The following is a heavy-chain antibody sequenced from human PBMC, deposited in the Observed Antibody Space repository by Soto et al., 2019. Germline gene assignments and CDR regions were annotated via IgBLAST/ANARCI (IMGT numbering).Heavy chain of an antibody. CDR2: ISSSSSYI. Sequence: EVQLVESGGGLVKPGESLRLSCAASGFTFSSYSENWVRQAPGKGLEWVSSISSSSSYIYYADSVKGRFTISRDNAKNSLYLQMNSLRAEDTAVYYCASWDRTGGGYSYGYSFDYWGQGTLVTVSS. CDR3: ASWDRTGGGYSYGYSFDY. J-gene: IGHJ4*02. V-gene: IGHV3-21*01. D-gene: IGHD5-18*01. CDR1: GFTFSSYS.